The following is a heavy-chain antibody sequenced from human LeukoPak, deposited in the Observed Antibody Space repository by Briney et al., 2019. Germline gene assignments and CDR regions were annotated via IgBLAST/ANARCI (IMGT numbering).Heavy chain of an antibody. CDR3: TTMGVTMFPEY. J-gene: IGHJ4*02. Sequence: GSLRLSCAASGFTFNIYTMSWVRQAPGKGLEWVSYISSSGTAIYYADSVKGRFTISRDNAKNSLSLQINSLRAEDTAVYYCTTMGVTMFPEYWGQGTLVTVSS. V-gene: IGHV3-48*01. CDR2: ISSSGTAI. CDR1: GFTFNIYT. D-gene: IGHD2-21*02.